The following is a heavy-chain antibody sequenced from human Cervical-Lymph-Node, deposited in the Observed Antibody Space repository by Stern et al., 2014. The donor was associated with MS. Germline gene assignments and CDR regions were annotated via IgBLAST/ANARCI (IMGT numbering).Heavy chain of an antibody. CDR1: GGTLISYP. Sequence: QMQLVQSGAEVKKPGSSVKVSCQASGGTLISYPISWVPQAPGQGLELLGGIMPILGTSNYAHKFQGRVTITADESTTTIYMELRSLKSEDTAVYYCARHLGSHESGWFDPWGQGTLVTVSS. D-gene: IGHD1-26*01. CDR3: ARHLGSHESGWFDP. V-gene: IGHV1-69*01. J-gene: IGHJ5*02. CDR2: IMPILGTS.